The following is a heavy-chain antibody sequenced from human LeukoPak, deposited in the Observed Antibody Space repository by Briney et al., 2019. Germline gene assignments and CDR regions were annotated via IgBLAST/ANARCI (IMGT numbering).Heavy chain of an antibody. CDR2: NSGGSS. CDR3: AREASGSPAPFDY. D-gene: IGHD3-10*01. Sequence: GGSLRLSCAASGFTFSTYGVYWVRQAPGKGLEWVSSNSGGSSYYADSVKGRFTISRDNSKNTLYLQMNSLRAEDTAVYYCAREASGSPAPFDYWGQGTLVTVSS. J-gene: IGHJ4*02. V-gene: IGHV3-23*01. CDR1: GFTFSTYG.